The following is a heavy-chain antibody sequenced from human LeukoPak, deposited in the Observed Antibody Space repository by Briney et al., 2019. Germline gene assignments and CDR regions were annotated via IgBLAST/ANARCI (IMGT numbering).Heavy chain of an antibody. V-gene: IGHV3-30*03. CDR1: GFTFSSYG. D-gene: IGHD2-15*01. CDR2: ISYDGSNK. J-gene: IGHJ4*02. Sequence: WGSLRLSCAASGFTFSSYGMHWVRQAPGKGLEWVAVISYDGSNKYYADSVKGRFTISRDNSKNTLYLQMSSLRAEDTAVYYCARDSSRVYCSGGSCYNFDYWGQGTPVTVSS. CDR3: ARDSSRVYCSGGSCYNFDY.